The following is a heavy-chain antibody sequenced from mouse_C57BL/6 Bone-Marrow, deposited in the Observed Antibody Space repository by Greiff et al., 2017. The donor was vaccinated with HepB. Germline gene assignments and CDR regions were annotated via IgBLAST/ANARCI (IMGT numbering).Heavy chain of an antibody. V-gene: IGHV1-55*01. CDR1: GYTFTSYW. J-gene: IGHJ2*01. CDR3: ARGLTTVVATDFDY. Sequence: VQLQQPGAELVKPGASVKMSCKASGYTFTSYWITWVKQRPGQGLEWIGDIYPGSGSTNYNEKFKSKATLTVDTSSSTAYMQLSSLTSEDSAVYYCARGLTTVVATDFDYWGKGTTLTVSS. D-gene: IGHD1-1*01. CDR2: IYPGSGST.